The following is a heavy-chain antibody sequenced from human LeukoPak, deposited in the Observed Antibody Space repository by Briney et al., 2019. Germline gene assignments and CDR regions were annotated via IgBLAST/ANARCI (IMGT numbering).Heavy chain of an antibody. CDR3: ARGGMGLPYYFDY. D-gene: IGHD1-7*01. CDR1: GGSISSYY. Sequence: SETLSLTCTVSGGSISSYYWSWIRQPAGKGLEWIGRIYTSGSTNYNPSLKSRVTISVDTSKNQLYLQLSTVTASDTAVYYCARGGMGLPYYFDYWGQGTLVTVSS. V-gene: IGHV4-4*07. J-gene: IGHJ4*02. CDR2: IYTSGST.